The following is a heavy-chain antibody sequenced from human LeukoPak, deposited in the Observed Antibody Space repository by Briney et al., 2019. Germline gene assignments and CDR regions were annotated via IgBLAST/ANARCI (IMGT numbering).Heavy chain of an antibody. J-gene: IGHJ4*02. D-gene: IGHD6-13*01. CDR3: ARRSKSWPYYFDY. CDR2: TSYDGSNK. V-gene: IGHV3-30*04. Sequence: GRSLRLSCAASGFTFSSYAMHWVRQAPGKGLEWVAVTSYDGSNKYYADSVKGRFTISRDNSKNTLYLQMNSLRAEDTAVYYCARRSKSWPYYFDYWGQGTLVTVSS. CDR1: GFTFSSYA.